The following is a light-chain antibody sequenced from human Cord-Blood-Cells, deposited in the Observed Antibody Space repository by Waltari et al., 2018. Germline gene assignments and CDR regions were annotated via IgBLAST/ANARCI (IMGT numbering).Light chain of an antibody. CDR2: DVS. CDR3: SSYTSSSTYV. J-gene: IGLJ1*01. Sequence: QSALPQPASVSGSPGQSITISCTGTRSDVGGSNYVSWYQQHPGKAPKLMIYDVSNRPSGVSNRFSGSKSGNTASLTISGLQAEDEADYYCSSYTSSSTYVFGTGTKVTVL. V-gene: IGLV2-14*01. CDR1: RSDVGGSNY.